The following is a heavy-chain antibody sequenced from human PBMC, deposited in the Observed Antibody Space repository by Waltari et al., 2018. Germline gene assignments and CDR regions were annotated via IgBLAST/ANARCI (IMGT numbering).Heavy chain of an antibody. V-gene: IGHV4-39*02. J-gene: IGHJ5*02. CDR1: GGSISSSSYY. Sequence: QLQLQESGPGLVKPSETLSLTCTVSGGSISSSSYYWGWIRQPPGKGLEWIGSIDYSGRTYYTPSLKSRVTISVDTSKNQFSLKLSFVTAADTAVYYCARELYDFWSGQRTRFDPWGQGTLVTVSS. CDR2: IDYSGRT. D-gene: IGHD3-3*01. CDR3: ARELYDFWSGQRTRFDP.